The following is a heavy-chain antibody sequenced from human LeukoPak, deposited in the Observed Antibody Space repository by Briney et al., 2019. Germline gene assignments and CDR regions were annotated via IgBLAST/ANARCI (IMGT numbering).Heavy chain of an antibody. CDR1: GFTFDDYA. CDR2: ISWNSGSI. CDR3: ARDLGIRYYDILTGYPRPDAFDI. Sequence: TGGSLRLSCAASGFTFDDYAMHWVRQAPGKGLEWVSGISWNSGSIGYADSVKGRFTISRDNAKNSLYLQMNSLRAEDTAVYYCARDLGIRYYDILTGYPRPDAFDIWGQGTMVTVSS. D-gene: IGHD3-9*01. J-gene: IGHJ3*02. V-gene: IGHV3-9*01.